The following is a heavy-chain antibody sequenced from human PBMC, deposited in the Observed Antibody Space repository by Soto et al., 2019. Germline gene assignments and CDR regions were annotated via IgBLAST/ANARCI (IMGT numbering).Heavy chain of an antibody. V-gene: IGHV3-7*01. J-gene: IGHJ3*02. D-gene: IGHD6-13*01. CDR3: AREWGSSWFDAFDI. CDR2: IKQDGSEK. CDR1: GFTFSSYW. Sequence: AGGSLRLSCAASGFTFSSYWMSWVRQAPGKGLEWVANIKQDGSEKYYVDSVKGRFTISRDNAKNSLYLQMNSLRAEDTAVYYCAREWGSSWFDAFDIWGQGTMVTVSS.